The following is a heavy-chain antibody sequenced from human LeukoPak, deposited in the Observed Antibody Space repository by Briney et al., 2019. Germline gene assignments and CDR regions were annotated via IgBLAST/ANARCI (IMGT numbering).Heavy chain of an antibody. Sequence: GGSLRLSCAASGFIFSRYSMNWVRQAPGKGLEWVSYISSSSSTIYYADSVKGRFTISRDNAKNSLYLQMNSLRAEDTAVYYCAELGITMIGGVWGKGTTVTISS. V-gene: IGHV3-48*04. CDR3: AELGITMIGGV. J-gene: IGHJ6*04. CDR1: GFIFSRYS. D-gene: IGHD3-10*02. CDR2: ISSSSSTI.